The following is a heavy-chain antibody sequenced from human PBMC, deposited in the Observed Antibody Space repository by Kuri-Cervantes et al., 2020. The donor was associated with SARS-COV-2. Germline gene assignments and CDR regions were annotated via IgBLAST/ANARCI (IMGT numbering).Heavy chain of an antibody. D-gene: IGHD3-22*01. CDR3: ARASRLNSSGYYYSDPLLYFDY. J-gene: IGHJ4*02. Sequence: SETLSLTCTVSGGSISSTSYYWDWIRQPPGKGLEWIGSIYYSGSTYYNPSLKSRVTISVDTSKNQFSLKLSSLTAADTAVYYCARASRLNSSGYYYSDPLLYFDYWGQGTLVTVSS. CDR2: IYYSGST. V-gene: IGHV4-39*01. CDR1: GGSISSTSYY.